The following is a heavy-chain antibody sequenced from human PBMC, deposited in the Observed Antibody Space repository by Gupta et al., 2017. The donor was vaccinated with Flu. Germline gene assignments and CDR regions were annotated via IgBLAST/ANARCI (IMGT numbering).Heavy chain of an antibody. V-gene: IGHV4-59*01. Sequence: YWSWIRQPPGKGLEWIGYIYYSGSTNYNPSLKSRVTISVDTSKNQFSLKLSSVTAADTAVYYCARGRYDSSGYWGSNWFDPWGQGTLVTVSS. CDR1: Y. CDR3: ARGRYDSSGYWGSNWFDP. CDR2: IYYSGST. J-gene: IGHJ5*02. D-gene: IGHD3-22*01.